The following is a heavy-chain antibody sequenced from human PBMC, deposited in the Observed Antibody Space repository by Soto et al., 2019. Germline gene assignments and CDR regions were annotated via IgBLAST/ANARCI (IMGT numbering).Heavy chain of an antibody. V-gene: IGHV3-64D*06. Sequence: PGGSLRLSCSASGFTFSSYAMHWVRQAPGKGLEYVSAISSNGGSTYYADSVKGRFTTSRDNSKNTLYLQMSSLRAEDTAVYYCVKDVGDYHSSGYSNWFDHWGQGTLVTVSS. CDR2: ISSNGGST. CDR1: GFTFSSYA. CDR3: VKDVGDYHSSGYSNWFDH. J-gene: IGHJ5*02. D-gene: IGHD3-22*01.